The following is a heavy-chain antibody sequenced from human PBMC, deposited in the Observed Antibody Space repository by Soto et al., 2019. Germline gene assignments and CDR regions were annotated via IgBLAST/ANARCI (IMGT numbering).Heavy chain of an antibody. CDR2: IYYSGRT. D-gene: IGHD2-15*01. Sequence: PSETRSFTCAVSGGSINNGNSWSWVRQSPGRGLEWIGEIYYSGRTQYNPSLKSRITISVDNPKNQISLKLTSVTAADTATYECAARYCSGGRCRAYAMDIWGQGTTVT. J-gene: IGHJ6*02. V-gene: IGHV4-4*02. CDR1: GGSINNGNS. CDR3: AARYCSGGRCRAYAMDI.